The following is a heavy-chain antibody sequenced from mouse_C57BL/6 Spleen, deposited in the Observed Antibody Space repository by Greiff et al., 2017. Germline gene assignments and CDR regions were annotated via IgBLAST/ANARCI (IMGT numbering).Heavy chain of an antibody. J-gene: IGHJ3*01. Sequence: QVHVKQSGPELVKPGASVKISCKASGYSFTSYYIHWVKQRPGQGLEWIGWIYPGSGNTKYNEKFKGKATLTADTSSSTAYMQLSSLTSEDSAVYYCARDYGYDVFAYWGQGTLVTVSA. V-gene: IGHV1-66*01. CDR3: ARDYGYDVFAY. D-gene: IGHD2-2*01. CDR1: GYSFTSYY. CDR2: IYPGSGNT.